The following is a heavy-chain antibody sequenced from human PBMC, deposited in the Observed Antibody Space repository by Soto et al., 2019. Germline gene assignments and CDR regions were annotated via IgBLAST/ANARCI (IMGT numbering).Heavy chain of an antibody. J-gene: IGHJ4*02. CDR2: IWDDGSNK. Sequence: QVQLVEYGGGVVQPGRSLRLSCAASGFTFSSYGMHWVRQAPGKGLEWVAVIWDDGSNKYYADSVKGRFTISRDNSKNTLYLQMNSLRAEDTAVYYCARDLEGVDGDYSTNSFDYWGPGTLVTVSS. CDR3: ARDLEGVDGDYSTNSFDY. D-gene: IGHD4-17*01. V-gene: IGHV3-33*01. CDR1: GFTFSSYG.